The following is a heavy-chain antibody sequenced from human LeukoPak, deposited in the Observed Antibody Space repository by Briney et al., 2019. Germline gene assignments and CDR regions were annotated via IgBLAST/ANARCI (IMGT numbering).Heavy chain of an antibody. Sequence: SETLSLTCTVSGGSISSYCWSWVRQSPGKGLEWIGYIFTSGRTDYNPSLKSRVTMSVDTSKTQLSMELRFLTAADTAVYYCATSHDVKTAPYDLWGQGTLVTVSS. CDR1: GGSISSYC. CDR2: IFTSGRT. V-gene: IGHV4-4*09. D-gene: IGHD2-21*01. CDR3: ATSHDVKTAPYDL. J-gene: IGHJ5*02.